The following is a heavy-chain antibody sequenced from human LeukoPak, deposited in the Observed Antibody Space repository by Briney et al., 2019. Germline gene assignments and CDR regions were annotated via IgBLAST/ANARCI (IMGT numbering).Heavy chain of an antibody. CDR2: INPNSGGT. D-gene: IGHD3-3*01. J-gene: IGHJ4*02. CDR3: ARAHGEPQDDFWCGYYL. Sequence: ASVKVSCKASGYTFTGYYMHWVRQAPGQGLERMGWINPNSGGTNYAQKFQGRVTMTRDTSISTAYMELSRLRSDDTAVYYCARAHGEPQDDFWCGYYLWGQGTLVTVSS. CDR1: GYTFTGYY. V-gene: IGHV1-2*02.